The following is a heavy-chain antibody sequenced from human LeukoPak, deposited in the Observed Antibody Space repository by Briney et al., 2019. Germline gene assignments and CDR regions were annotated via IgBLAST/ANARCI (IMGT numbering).Heavy chain of an antibody. D-gene: IGHD1-26*01. Sequence: GGSLRLSCAASGFTFSSYGMHWVRQAPGKGLGWVAFIRYDGSNKYYADSVKGRFTISRDNSKNTLYLQMNSLRAEDTAVYYCAKVRLVGRYFDYWGQGTLVTVSS. V-gene: IGHV3-30*02. CDR3: AKVRLVGRYFDY. J-gene: IGHJ4*02. CDR2: IRYDGSNK. CDR1: GFTFSSYG.